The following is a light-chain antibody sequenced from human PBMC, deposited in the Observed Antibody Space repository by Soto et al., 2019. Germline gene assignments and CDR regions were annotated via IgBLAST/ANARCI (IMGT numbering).Light chain of an antibody. CDR1: QSVSSY. V-gene: IGKV3-11*01. CDR2: DAS. J-gene: IGKJ1*01. CDR3: QQRSNWWT. Sequence: EIVLTQSPATLSYTPLERATLSCIASQSVSSYLAWYQQKPGQAPRLLIYDASNRATGIPARFSGSGSGTDFTLTISSLEPEDFAVYYCQQRSNWWTFGQGTKVDIK.